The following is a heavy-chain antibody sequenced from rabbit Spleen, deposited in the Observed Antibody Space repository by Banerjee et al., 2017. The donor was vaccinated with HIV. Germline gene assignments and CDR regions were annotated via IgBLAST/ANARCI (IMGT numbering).Heavy chain of an antibody. D-gene: IGHD8-1*01. CDR2: IYTGSSGST. J-gene: IGHJ6*01. V-gene: IGHV1S45*01. CDR3: ARDTGTSFSSYGMDL. Sequence: QEQLKETGGGLVQPGGSLTLTCAASGFSLSSYYMGWVRQAPGKGLEWIASIYTGSSGSTYYASWAKGRFTISKTSSTTVTLQMTSLTAADTATYFCARDTGTSFSSYGMDLWGPGTLVTVS. CDR1: GFSLSSYY.